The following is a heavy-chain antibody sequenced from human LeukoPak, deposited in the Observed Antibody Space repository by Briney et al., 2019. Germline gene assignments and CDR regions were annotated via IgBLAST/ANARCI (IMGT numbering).Heavy chain of an antibody. V-gene: IGHV1-18*01. Sequence: ASVKVSCKSSGSTFTIKGFSWVRQVPGQGLEWMGLISTFRHNTDYAQNFQGRLTLTTDTFTSTAYMELRSLRSDDTAVYYCARDVDLLMDVWGQGTTVSVSS. D-gene: IGHD3-9*01. CDR1: GSTFTIKG. CDR2: ISTFRHNT. J-gene: IGHJ6*02. CDR3: ARDVDLLMDV.